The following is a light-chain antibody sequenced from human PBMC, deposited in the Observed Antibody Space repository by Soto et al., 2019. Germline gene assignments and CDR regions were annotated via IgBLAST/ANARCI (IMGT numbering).Light chain of an antibody. Sequence: DIQMTQSPSSLSAAVGDRVTITCRASQSISSYLNWYQQKRGKAPKLLIYAASTLQSGVPSRFSGSGSGTEFTLTIISLQPEDFATYYCQQLNDYPITFGQGTRLEIK. CDR2: AAS. J-gene: IGKJ5*01. CDR3: QQLNDYPIT. V-gene: IGKV1-9*01. CDR1: QSISSY.